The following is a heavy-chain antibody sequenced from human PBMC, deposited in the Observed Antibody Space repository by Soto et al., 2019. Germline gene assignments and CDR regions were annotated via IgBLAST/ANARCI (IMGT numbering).Heavy chain of an antibody. CDR1: GFTFDDYA. CDR3: AKEVVVVAATPDHPVSWDAFDI. D-gene: IGHD2-15*01. CDR2: ISWNSGSI. V-gene: IGHV3-9*01. J-gene: IGHJ3*02. Sequence: GGSLRLSCAASGFTFDDYAMHWVRQAPGKGLEWVSGISWNSGSIGYADSVKGRFTISRDNAKNSLYLQMNSLRAEDTALYYCAKEVVVVAATPDHPVSWDAFDIWGQGTMVTVSS.